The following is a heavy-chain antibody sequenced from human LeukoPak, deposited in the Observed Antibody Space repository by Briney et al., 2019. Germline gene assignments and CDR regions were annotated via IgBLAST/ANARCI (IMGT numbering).Heavy chain of an antibody. CDR3: TRYRLSFFDY. J-gene: IGHJ4*02. CDR1: GFSLSTSGMC. D-gene: IGHD4-11*01. Sequence: SGPALVKPTQTLTLTCTFSGFSLSTSGMCVSWIRQPPGKALEWLARIDWDDDKYYSTSLKTRLTISKDTSKNQVVLTMTNVDPVDTATYYCTRYRLSFFDYWGQGTLVTVSS. CDR2: IDWDDDK. V-gene: IGHV2-70*11.